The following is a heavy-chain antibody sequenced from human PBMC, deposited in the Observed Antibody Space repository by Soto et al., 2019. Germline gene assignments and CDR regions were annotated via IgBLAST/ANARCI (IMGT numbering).Heavy chain of an antibody. CDR2: ISAYNGNT. V-gene: IGHV1-18*01. CDR3: ARYYYDSSGYQDAFAI. J-gene: IGHJ3*02. CDR1: GYTFTSYG. D-gene: IGHD3-22*01. Sequence: ASVKVSCKASGYTFTSYGISWVRQAPGQGLEWMGWISAYNGNTNYAQKLQGRVTMTTDTSTSTAYMELRSLRSDDTAVYYCARYYYDSSGYQDAFAICGQGTMVTVSS.